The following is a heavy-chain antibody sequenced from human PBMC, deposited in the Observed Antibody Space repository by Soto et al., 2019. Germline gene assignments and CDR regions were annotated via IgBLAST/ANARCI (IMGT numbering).Heavy chain of an antibody. CDR1: GFTFSSYG. CDR3: AKEGGLSGSYYISSSYYFAY. CDR2: ISYDGSNT. Sequence: QVQLVESGGGVVQPGRSLRLSCVASGFTFSSYGMHWVRQAPGKGLEWVAIISYDGSNTYYADSVKGRFTISRDNSKNTLYLQMNSLAVEYTSVYYCAKEGGLSGSYYISSSYYFAYWGQGTLVTVSS. D-gene: IGHD1-26*01. J-gene: IGHJ4*02. V-gene: IGHV3-30*18.